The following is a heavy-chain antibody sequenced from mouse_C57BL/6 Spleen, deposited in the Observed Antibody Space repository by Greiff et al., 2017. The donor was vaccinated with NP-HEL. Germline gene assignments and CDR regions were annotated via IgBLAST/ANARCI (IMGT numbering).Heavy chain of an antibody. CDR2: IHPNSGST. Sequence: VQLQQPGAELVKPGASVKLSCKASGYTFTSYWMHWVKQRPGQGLEWIGMIHPNSGSTNYNEKFKSKATLTVDKSSSTDYMQLSSLTSEDAAVYCCGGIGYDYDDYAMEYWGQGTSVTVSA. D-gene: IGHD2-4*01. V-gene: IGHV1-64*01. CDR1: GYTFTSYW. CDR3: GGIGYDYDDYAMEY. J-gene: IGHJ4*01.